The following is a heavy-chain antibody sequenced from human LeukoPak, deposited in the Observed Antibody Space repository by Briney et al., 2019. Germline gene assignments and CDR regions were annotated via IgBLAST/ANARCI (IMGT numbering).Heavy chain of an antibody. CDR3: ASYYDSSGPTFDN. J-gene: IGHJ4*02. V-gene: IGHV4-30-4*08. D-gene: IGHD3-22*01. Sequence: SETLSLTCTVSGGSISSGDHYWSWVRQSPGKGLEWIAYIYYSGTTYYNPSLESRVTMSIDTSTNQFSLKLNSVTAADTAVCYCASYYDSSGPTFDNWGQGALVTVSS. CDR2: IYYSGTT. CDR1: GGSISSGDHY.